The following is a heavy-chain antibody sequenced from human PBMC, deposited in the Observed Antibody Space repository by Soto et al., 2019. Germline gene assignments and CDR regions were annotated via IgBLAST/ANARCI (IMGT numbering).Heavy chain of an antibody. Sequence: GGCLRLSCAASGFTFNNYGMHWVRQAPGKGLEWVVVISFDGRNTYYADSVKGRFTISRDNSKNTLYLQMNSLRAEDTAVYYCARDLTYYDFWSGLSRYYYYGMDVWGQGTTVTVSS. CDR2: ISFDGRNT. V-gene: IGHV3-30*03. D-gene: IGHD3-3*01. CDR1: GFTFNNYG. CDR3: ARDLTYYDFWSGLSRYYYYGMDV. J-gene: IGHJ6*02.